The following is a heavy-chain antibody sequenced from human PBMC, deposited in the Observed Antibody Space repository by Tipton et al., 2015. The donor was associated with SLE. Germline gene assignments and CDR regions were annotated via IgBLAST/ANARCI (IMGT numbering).Heavy chain of an antibody. CDR1: GFTFSSYA. V-gene: IGHV3-30-3*01. Sequence: SLRLSCAASGFTFSSYAMHWVRQAPGKGLEWVAVISYDGSNKYYADSVKGRFTISRDNSKNTLYLQMNSLRAEDTAVYYCARDPSYLGAPPDYWGQGTLVTVSS. CDR2: ISYDGSNK. CDR3: ARDPSYLGAPPDY. D-gene: IGHD1-26*01. J-gene: IGHJ4*02.